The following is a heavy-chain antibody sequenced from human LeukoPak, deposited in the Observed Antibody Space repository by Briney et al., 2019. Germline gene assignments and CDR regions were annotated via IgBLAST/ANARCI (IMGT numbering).Heavy chain of an antibody. J-gene: IGHJ5*02. V-gene: IGHV3-7*01. CDR2: IKQDGSEK. CDR3: ARAGRKGSYWFDP. Sequence: PGGSLRLSCAASGFTFSSYWMSWVRQAPGKGLEWVANIKQDGSEKYYVDSVKGRFTISRDNARNSLYLQMNSLRAEDTAVYYCARAGRKGSYWFDPWGQGTLVTVSS. CDR1: GFTFSSYW. D-gene: IGHD1-26*01.